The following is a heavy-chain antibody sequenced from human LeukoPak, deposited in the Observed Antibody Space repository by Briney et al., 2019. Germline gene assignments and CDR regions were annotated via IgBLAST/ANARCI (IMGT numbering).Heavy chain of an antibody. CDR2: TYYRSKWYN. J-gene: IGHJ5*02. Sequence: SQXLSLTCAISGDSVSIKSASWNWIRQSPSRGLEWLGRTYYRSKWYNEDAVYVKGRITVNPDTSKNQFSLQLNSVTPEDTAVCYCTRDPVWGSAWGQGTLVTXSS. D-gene: IGHD3-16*01. CDR1: GDSVSIKSAS. CDR3: TRDPVWGSA. V-gene: IGHV6-1*01.